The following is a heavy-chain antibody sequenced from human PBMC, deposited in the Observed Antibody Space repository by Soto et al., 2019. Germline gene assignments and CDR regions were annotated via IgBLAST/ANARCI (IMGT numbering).Heavy chain of an antibody. J-gene: IGHJ6*02. CDR3: ARGGKYCTNGVRSFYGMDV. Sequence: QVQLVQSGAEVKKPGASVKVSCKASGYTFTSYGISWVRQAPGQGLEWMGWISAYNGNTNYAQKFQGRGTMTPDTSTSTAYMELRSLRSDDTAVYYWARGGKYCTNGVRSFYGMDVWGQGTTVTVSS. CDR2: ISAYNGNT. D-gene: IGHD2-8*01. V-gene: IGHV1-18*01. CDR1: GYTFTSYG.